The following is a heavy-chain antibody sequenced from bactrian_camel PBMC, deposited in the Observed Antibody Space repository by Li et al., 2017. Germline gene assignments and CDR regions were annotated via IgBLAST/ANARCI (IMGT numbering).Heavy chain of an antibody. CDR2: IYTGGGNT. D-gene: IGHD2*01. V-gene: IGHV3S1*01. Sequence: HVQLVESGGGSVQAGGSLRLSCTASGYYCMAWFRQAPGTEREGVARIYTGGGNTRYADSMKGRFTISKDNAKNILYLQMSSLKSEDTAMYYCAAQGGGLHFTLLTCDRNDLASWGQ. CDR3: AAQGGGLHFTLLTCDRNDLAS. J-gene: IGHJ6*01. CDR1: GYYC.